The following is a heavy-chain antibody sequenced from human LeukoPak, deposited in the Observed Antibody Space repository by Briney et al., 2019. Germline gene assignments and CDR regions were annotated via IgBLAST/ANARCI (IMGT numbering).Heavy chain of an antibody. D-gene: IGHD4-23*01. CDR3: AKDRTVVTRAYYFDY. V-gene: IGHV3-30*02. CDR2: IRYDGSNK. J-gene: IGHJ4*02. Sequence: GSLRLSCAASGFTFSSYGMHWVRQAPGKGLEWVAFIRYDGSNKYYADSVKGRFTISRDNSKNTLYLQMNSLRAEDTAVYYCAKDRTVVTRAYYFDYWGQGTLVTVSS. CDR1: GFTFSSYG.